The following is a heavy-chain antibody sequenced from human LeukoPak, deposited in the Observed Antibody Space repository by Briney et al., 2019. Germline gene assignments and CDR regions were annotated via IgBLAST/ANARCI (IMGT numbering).Heavy chain of an antibody. CDR2: IYSGGST. D-gene: IGHD3-16*01. Sequence: GGSLRLSCAASGFTVSSNYMSWVRQAPGKGLGWVSVIYSGGSTYYADSVKGRFTISRDNAKNSVYLQMNSLGVEDTAVYYCARVHRAYPIDYWGQGTLVTVSS. CDR3: ARVHRAYPIDY. CDR1: GFTVSSNY. V-gene: IGHV3-66*01. J-gene: IGHJ4*02.